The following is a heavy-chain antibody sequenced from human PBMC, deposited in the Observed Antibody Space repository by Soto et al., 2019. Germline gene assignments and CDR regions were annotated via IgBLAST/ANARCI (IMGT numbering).Heavy chain of an antibody. J-gene: IGHJ4*02. D-gene: IGHD1-20*01. CDR2: INPSGGST. CDR3: ARHSITGATPDFDY. V-gene: IGHV1-46*01. CDR1: GYTFTSYY. Sequence: QVQLVQSGAEVKKPGASVKVSCKASGYTFTSYYMHWVRQAPGQGLEWMGIINPSGGSTSYAQKFQGRVTVTRDTSTVTVYMELSSLRTEDTAVYYCARHSITGATPDFDYWGQGTLVTVSS.